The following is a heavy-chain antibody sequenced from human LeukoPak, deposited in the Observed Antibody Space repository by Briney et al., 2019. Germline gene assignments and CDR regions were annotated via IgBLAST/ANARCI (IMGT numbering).Heavy chain of an antibody. J-gene: IGHJ4*02. Sequence: RPGGSLRLSCAASGFTFSSDWMHWVRQAPGKGLVWVSRINSDGSTTNYVDSVKGRFTISRDNAKNTLYLQMNNLRAEDTAVYYCATDRVRGVIPLGYWGQGTLVTVSS. D-gene: IGHD3-10*01. CDR3: ATDRVRGVIPLGY. CDR1: GFTFSSDW. CDR2: INSDGSTT. V-gene: IGHV3-74*01.